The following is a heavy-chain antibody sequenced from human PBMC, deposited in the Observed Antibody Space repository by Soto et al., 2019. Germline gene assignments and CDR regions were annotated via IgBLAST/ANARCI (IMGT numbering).Heavy chain of an antibody. CDR3: ARRGYVDYYGMDV. J-gene: IGHJ6*02. CDR2: IYPGDSDT. Sequence: HGESLKISCNGSGYSFTIYWIGWVLQMPGKGLEWMWIIYPGDSDTRYSPSFQGQVTISADKSISTAYLQWSSLKASDTTMYYCARRGYVDYYGMDVWGQGTTVTVSS. D-gene: IGHD3-16*01. V-gene: IGHV5-51*01. CDR1: GYSFTIYW.